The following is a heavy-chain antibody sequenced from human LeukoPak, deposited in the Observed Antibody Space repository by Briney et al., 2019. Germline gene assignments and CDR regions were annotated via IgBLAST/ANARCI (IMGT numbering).Heavy chain of an antibody. V-gene: IGHV3-21*01. D-gene: IGHD3-22*01. CDR1: GFTFSSYS. J-gene: IGHJ4*02. CDR2: ISYSSSYI. CDR3: ARDLGWYYYDSSGYPGFDY. Sequence: PGGSLRLSCAASGFTFSSYSINWVRQAPGKGLEWVSSISYSSSYIYYADSVKGRFTISRHNPKTSLYLQMNSLRAEDTAVYYCARDLGWYYYDSSGYPGFDYWGQGTLVTVSS.